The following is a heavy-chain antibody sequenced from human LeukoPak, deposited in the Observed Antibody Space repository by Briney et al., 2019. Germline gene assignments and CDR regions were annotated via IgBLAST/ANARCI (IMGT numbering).Heavy chain of an antibody. V-gene: IGHV4-39*01. CDR1: GGSISSSSYY. CDR2: IYYSGST. Sequence: KPSETLSLTCTVSGGSISSSSYYWGWIRQPPGKGLEWIGTIYYSGSTYYDPSLKSRVTVSVDTSKNQFSLRLNSVTAADTAVYYCVSQGAGGRAFDYWGQGTLVTVSS. J-gene: IGHJ4*02. D-gene: IGHD1-26*01. CDR3: VSQGAGGRAFDY.